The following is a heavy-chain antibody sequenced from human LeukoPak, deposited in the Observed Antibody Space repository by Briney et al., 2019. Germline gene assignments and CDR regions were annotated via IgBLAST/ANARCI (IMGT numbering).Heavy chain of an antibody. CDR2: IKQDGSET. Sequence: GGSLRLSCAASRFTCSNYWMSWVRQAPGKGLEWVANIKQDGSETYYLDSVKGRFTISRDNAKNSLCLQMHSLRVEDTAVYYCAKTIGYGSGNDQAGGWGQGTLVTVSS. J-gene: IGHJ4*02. V-gene: IGHV3-7*01. D-gene: IGHD3-10*01. CDR3: AKTIGYGSGNDQAGG. CDR1: RFTCSNYW.